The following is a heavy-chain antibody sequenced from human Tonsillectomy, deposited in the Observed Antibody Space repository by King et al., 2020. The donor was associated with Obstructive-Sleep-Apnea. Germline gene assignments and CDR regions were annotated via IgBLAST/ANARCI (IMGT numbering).Heavy chain of an antibody. Sequence: QLQESGPGLVKPSETLSLTCTVCGGSISSSSCYWGWIRQPPGKGLEWVGNINYSGSTYYNPSLKSRVTISLDTSKNQFSLKLSSVTAADTAVYYCAKTFYSGGNEFFDFWGQGTLVTVSS. CDR2: INYSGST. J-gene: IGHJ5*01. V-gene: IGHV4-39*07. CDR1: GGSISSSSCY. CDR3: AKTFYSGGNEFFDF. D-gene: IGHD4-23*01.